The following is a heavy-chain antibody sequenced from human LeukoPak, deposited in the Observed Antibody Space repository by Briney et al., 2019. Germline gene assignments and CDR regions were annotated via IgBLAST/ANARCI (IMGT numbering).Heavy chain of an antibody. CDR1: GYTFTSYA. CDR3: ARDPRYNWNVVYYYYYMDV. J-gene: IGHJ6*03. Sequence: ASVKVSCKASGYTFTSYAMNWVRQAPGQGLEWMGWINTNTGNPTYAQGFTGRFVFSLDTSVSTAYLQISGLKAEDTAVYYCARDPRYNWNVVYYYYYMDVWGKGTTVTVSS. CDR2: INTNTGNP. V-gene: IGHV7-4-1*02. D-gene: IGHD1-1*01.